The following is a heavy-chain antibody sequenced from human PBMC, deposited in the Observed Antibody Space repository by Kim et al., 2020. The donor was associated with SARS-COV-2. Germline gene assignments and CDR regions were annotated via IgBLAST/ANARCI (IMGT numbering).Heavy chain of an antibody. Sequence: KYYSTSLKTRLTISKDTSKNQVVLTMTNMDPVDTATYYCARSATPDAFDIWGQGTMVTVSS. CDR3: ARSATPDAFDI. CDR2: K. D-gene: IGHD1-26*01. J-gene: IGHJ3*02. V-gene: IGHV2-70*01.